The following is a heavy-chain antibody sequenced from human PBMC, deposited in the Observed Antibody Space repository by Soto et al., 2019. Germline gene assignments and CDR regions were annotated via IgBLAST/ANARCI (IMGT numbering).Heavy chain of an antibody. CDR1: GFTFSDHY. CDR3: ATVTTAFDI. V-gene: IGHV3-72*01. Sequence: EVQLVESGGGLVQPGGSLRLSCAASGFTFSDHYMDWVRQAPGKGLEWVGRTRNKANSYTTQYAASVNGRFTISRDDSKNALYLQMNSLKAEETAVHYCATVTTAFDIWGQGTMVNVSS. D-gene: IGHD4-17*01. CDR2: TRNKANSYTT. J-gene: IGHJ3*02.